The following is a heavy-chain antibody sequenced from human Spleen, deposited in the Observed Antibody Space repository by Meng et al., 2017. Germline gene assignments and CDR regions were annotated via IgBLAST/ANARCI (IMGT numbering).Heavy chain of an antibody. V-gene: IGHV4-34*01. CDR2: INHSGST. CDR1: GGSFSDYY. Sequence: QGQLKQWGAGLLTPSEPLSLTCVVSGGSFSDYYWSWIRQPPGKGLEWIGEINHSGSTNYNPSLESRATISVDTSQNNLSLKLSSVTAADSAVYYCARGPTTMAHDFDYWGQGTLVTVSS. CDR3: ARGPTTMAHDFDY. D-gene: IGHD4-11*01. J-gene: IGHJ4*02.